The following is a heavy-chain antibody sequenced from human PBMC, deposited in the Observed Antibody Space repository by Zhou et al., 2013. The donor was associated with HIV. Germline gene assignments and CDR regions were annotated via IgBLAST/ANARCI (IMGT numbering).Heavy chain of an antibody. CDR3: ATRVYCGGDCPFDY. Sequence: QVQLVQSGAEVKKPGASVKVSCKVSGYTLTELSMHWVRQAPGKGLEWMGGFDPEDGETIYAQRFQGRVTMTEDTSTDTAYMELSSLRSEDTAVYYCATRVYCGGDCPFDYVGPGNPGPPSPQ. CDR2: FDPEDGET. V-gene: IGHV1-24*01. D-gene: IGHD2-21*02. J-gene: IGHJ4*02. CDR1: GYTLTELS.